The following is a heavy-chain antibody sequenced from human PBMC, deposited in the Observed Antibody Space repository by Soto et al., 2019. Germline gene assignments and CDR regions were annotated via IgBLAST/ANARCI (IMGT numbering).Heavy chain of an antibody. J-gene: IGHJ6*02. Sequence: WGSLRLSCAASGFTFSNYIMNWVRQAPGKGLEWVSSIGSSPGYLYYVDSVRGRFTISRDNAKNSLFLQMNSLRAEDTAVYYCARDRGVDTTMLTGMDVWGQGTPVTVSS. CDR3: ARDRGVDTTMLTGMDV. D-gene: IGHD5-18*01. V-gene: IGHV3-21*01. CDR1: GFTFSNYI. CDR2: IGSSPGYL.